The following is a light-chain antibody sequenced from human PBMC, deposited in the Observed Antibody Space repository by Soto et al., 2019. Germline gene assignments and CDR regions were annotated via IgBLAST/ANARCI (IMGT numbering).Light chain of an antibody. J-gene: IGLJ1*01. V-gene: IGLV2-14*01. Sequence: QSVLTQPASVSGSPGQSITISCTGTSSDVGGYNYVSWYQQHQGKAPKLMIYDVSNRPSGVSNRFSGSKSGNTASLTISGLQAEDEADYYCSSYTSSTTGVFGTGTKVTVL. CDR2: DVS. CDR1: SSDVGGYNY. CDR3: SSYTSSTTGV.